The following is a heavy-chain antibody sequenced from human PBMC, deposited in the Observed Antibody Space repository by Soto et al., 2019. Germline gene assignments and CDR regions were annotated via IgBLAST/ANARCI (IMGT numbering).Heavy chain of an antibody. CDR2: IYYSGST. J-gene: IGHJ6*01. CDR1: VVSISSSSYY. V-gene: IGHV4-39*01. CDR3: ASDDTYYDFWSGYYRGVYGMEV. Sequence: SETLSLTCTFSVVSISSSSYYCGWIRQPPWKGLEWIGSIYYSGSTYYNPSLKSRVTISVDTSKNQFSLKLSSVTAADTAVYYCASDDTYYDFWSGYYRGVYGMEVWGQGTTVNVSS. D-gene: IGHD3-3*01.